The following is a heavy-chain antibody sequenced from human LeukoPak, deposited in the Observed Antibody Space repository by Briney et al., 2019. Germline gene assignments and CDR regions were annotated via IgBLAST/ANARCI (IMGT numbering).Heavy chain of an antibody. Sequence: ASVKVSCKASGYTFTSYFIHWVRQAPGQGLEWMGVINPSGGSTNYAQKFQGRVTMTGDTSTTTVYMELSNLRAEDTAVYYCARVDDYNPNFDYWGQGTLVTVSS. V-gene: IGHV1-46*01. CDR1: GYTFTSYF. CDR3: ARVDDYNPNFDY. CDR2: INPSGGST. J-gene: IGHJ4*02. D-gene: IGHD5-24*01.